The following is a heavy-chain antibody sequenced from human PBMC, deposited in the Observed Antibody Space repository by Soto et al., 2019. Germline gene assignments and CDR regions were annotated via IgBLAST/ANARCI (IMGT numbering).Heavy chain of an antibody. V-gene: IGHV4-30-4*01. Sequence: PSETLSHTCPVSDGSISSGDYYWSWIRQPPGKGLEWIGYIYYSGSTYYNPSLKSRVTISVDTSKNQFSLKLSSVTAADTAVYYCARVAFGLDYWGQGTLVTVSS. CDR2: IYYSGST. D-gene: IGHD3-3*01. CDR3: ARVAFGLDY. CDR1: DGSISSGDYY. J-gene: IGHJ4*02.